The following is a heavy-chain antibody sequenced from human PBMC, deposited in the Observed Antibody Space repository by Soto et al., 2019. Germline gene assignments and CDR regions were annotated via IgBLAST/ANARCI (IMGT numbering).Heavy chain of an antibody. CDR3: AKLGTMGVCDN. Sequence: EVQLLESGGGLVQPGGSLRLSCAASGFTFSSYAMSWVRQAPGKGLEWLAGITFRGDNTYYADSVKGRFTLSRDNSRNRLDLQMSSLKVDDTALYYCAKLGTMGVCDNWGQGTLLTVSS. CDR1: GFTFSSYA. J-gene: IGHJ4*02. V-gene: IGHV3-23*01. D-gene: IGHD1-26*01. CDR2: ITFRGDNT.